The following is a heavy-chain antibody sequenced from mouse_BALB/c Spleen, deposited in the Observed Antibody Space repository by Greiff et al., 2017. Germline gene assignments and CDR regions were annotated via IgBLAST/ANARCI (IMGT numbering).Heavy chain of an antibody. CDR3: ARTLYGRGYFDV. D-gene: IGHD1-1*01. J-gene: IGHJ1*01. Sequence: QVQLQQSGPGLVQPSQSLSITCTVSGFSLTSYGVHWVRQSPGKGLEWLGVIWSGGTTDYNAAFISRLSISKDNSKSQVFFKMNSLQANDTAIYYCARTLYGRGYFDVWGAGTTVTVSS. CDR2: IWSGGTT. V-gene: IGHV2-2*02. CDR1: GFSLTSYG.